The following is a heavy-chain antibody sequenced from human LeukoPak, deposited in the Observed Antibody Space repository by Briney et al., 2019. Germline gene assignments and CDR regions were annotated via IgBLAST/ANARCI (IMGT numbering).Heavy chain of an antibody. Sequence: GGSLRLSXAASGFTFSSYAMSWVRQAPGKGLEWVSTISGSGGNTYYADSVKGRFTISRDNSKNTLYLQMNSLRAEDTAVYYCAKEGASSYYDFWSGYFWFDPWGQGTLVTVSS. J-gene: IGHJ5*02. CDR2: ISGSGGNT. D-gene: IGHD3-3*01. CDR3: AKEGASSYYDFWSGYFWFDP. CDR1: GFTFSSYA. V-gene: IGHV3-23*01.